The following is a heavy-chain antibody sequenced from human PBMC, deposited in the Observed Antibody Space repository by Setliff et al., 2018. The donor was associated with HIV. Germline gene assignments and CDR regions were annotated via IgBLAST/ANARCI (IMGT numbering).Heavy chain of an antibody. V-gene: IGHV4-39*07. D-gene: IGHD6-13*01. CDR1: GGSISSSSYY. CDR2: VYYSGST. Sequence: SETLSLTCIVSGGSISSSSYYWGWIRQPPGKGLEWIGTVYYSGSTYYNPSLKSRVTVSVDTSENQFSLKLSSVTAADTAVYYCARDGYSSSWYVISGSFGDWGQGILVTVSS. J-gene: IGHJ4*02. CDR3: ARDGYSSSWYVISGSFGD.